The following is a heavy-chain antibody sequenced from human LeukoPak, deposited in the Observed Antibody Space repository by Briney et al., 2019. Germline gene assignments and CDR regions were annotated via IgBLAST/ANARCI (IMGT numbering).Heavy chain of an antibody. J-gene: IGHJ6*03. V-gene: IGHV3-7*01. CDR3: ARDSGLLRDWYYYYMDV. Sequence: GGSLRLSCAASGFTFSSYSMNWVRQAPGKGLEWVANIKQDGSEKYYVDSVKGRFTISRDNAKNSLYLQMNSLRAEDTAVYYCARDSGLLRDWYYYYMDVWGKGTTVTVSS. D-gene: IGHD3/OR15-3a*01. CDR1: GFTFSSYS. CDR2: IKQDGSEK.